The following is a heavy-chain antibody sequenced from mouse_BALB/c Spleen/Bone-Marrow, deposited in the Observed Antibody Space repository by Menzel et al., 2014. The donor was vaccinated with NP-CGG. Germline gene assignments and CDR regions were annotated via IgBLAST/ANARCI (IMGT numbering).Heavy chain of an antibody. CDR1: GYSITSGYY. J-gene: IGHJ3*01. CDR3: ARGGYDGRGFAY. D-gene: IGHD2-14*01. CDR2: ISYDGSN. Sequence: EVKLMESGPGLVKPSQSLSLTSSVTGYSITSGYYWNWIRQFPGNKLEWMGYISYDGSNNYNPSLKNRISITRDTSKNQFFLKLNSVTTEDTATYYCARGGYDGRGFAYWGQGTLVTVSA. V-gene: IGHV3-6*02.